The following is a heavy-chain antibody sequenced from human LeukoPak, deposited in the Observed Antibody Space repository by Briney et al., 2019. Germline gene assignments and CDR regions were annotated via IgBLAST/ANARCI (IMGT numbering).Heavy chain of an antibody. V-gene: IGHV3-23*01. J-gene: IGHJ1*01. CDR2: ISGSGGST. D-gene: IGHD6-13*01. CDR1: GFTFSSYA. CDR3: ARAGGSSTWYVWYFQH. Sequence: GGSLRLSCAASGFTFSSYAMSWVRQAPGQGLEWVSDISGSGGSTYYADSVKGRFTISRDNSKNTLNLQMNSLRAEDTAVYYCARAGGSSTWYVWYFQHWGQGTLVTVSS.